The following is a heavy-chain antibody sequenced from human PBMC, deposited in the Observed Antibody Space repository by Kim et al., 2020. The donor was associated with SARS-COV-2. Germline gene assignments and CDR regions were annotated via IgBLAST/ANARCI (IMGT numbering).Heavy chain of an antibody. CDR3: ARALGYTGLVY. CDR2: T. D-gene: IGHD6-25*01. V-gene: IGHV1-3*01. J-gene: IGHJ4*02. Sequence: TKYSQKFQGRVTMTRDTSASTAYMELSSLRSEDTAVYYCARALGYTGLVYWGQGTLVTVSS.